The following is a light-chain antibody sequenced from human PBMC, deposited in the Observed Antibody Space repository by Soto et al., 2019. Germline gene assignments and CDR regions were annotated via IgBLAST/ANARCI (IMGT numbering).Light chain of an antibody. CDR3: SSSTSSSTRV. V-gene: IGLV2-14*01. Sequence: QSALTQPASVSGSPGQSITISCNGTSSDVGGYNYVSWYQQHPGKAPKLMIYDVSNRPSGVSNRFSGSKSGNTASLTISGLQAEDEADYYCSSSTSSSTRVFGTGTKVTVL. CDR1: SSDVGGYNY. J-gene: IGLJ1*01. CDR2: DVS.